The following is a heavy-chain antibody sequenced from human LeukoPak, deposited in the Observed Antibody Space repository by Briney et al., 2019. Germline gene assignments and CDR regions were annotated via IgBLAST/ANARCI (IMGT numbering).Heavy chain of an antibody. CDR3: ARDSGNFHYDMDV. CDR2: KFSHDGTT. D-gene: IGHD3-10*01. Sequence: ASVKVSCKTSGYSFTSHHVHWVRQAPGQGLDWMGVKFSHDGTTSYTQNFQGRLTMTRDTSTSTVYMELSSLRSEDTAVYYCARDSGNFHYDMDVWGQGTTVIVSS. J-gene: IGHJ6*02. V-gene: IGHV1-46*01. CDR1: GYSFTSHH.